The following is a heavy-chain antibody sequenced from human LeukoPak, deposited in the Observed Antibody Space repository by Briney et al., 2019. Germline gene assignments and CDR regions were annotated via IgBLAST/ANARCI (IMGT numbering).Heavy chain of an antibody. Sequence: SETLSLTCTVSGVSISSYYWSWIRQPPGKGLEWIGYIYYSGSTNYNPSLKSRVTISVDTSKNQFSLKLSSVTAADTAVYYCARGATIFGYMDVWGKGTTVTVSS. CDR2: IYYSGST. D-gene: IGHD3-3*01. J-gene: IGHJ6*03. CDR3: ARGATIFGYMDV. V-gene: IGHV4-59*01. CDR1: GVSISSYY.